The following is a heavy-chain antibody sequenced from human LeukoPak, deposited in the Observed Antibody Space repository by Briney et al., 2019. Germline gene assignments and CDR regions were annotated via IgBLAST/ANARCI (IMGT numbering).Heavy chain of an antibody. CDR1: GYTFTGYY. D-gene: IGHD4-17*01. J-gene: IGHJ5*02. Sequence: ASVTVSCKASGYTFTGYYMHWVRQAPGQGLEWMGWINPNSGGTNYAQKFQGRVTMTRDTSISTAYMELSRLRSDDTAVYYCAREGSATVTTTNWFDPWGQGTLVTVSS. CDR3: AREGSATVTTTNWFDP. V-gene: IGHV1-2*02. CDR2: INPNSGGT.